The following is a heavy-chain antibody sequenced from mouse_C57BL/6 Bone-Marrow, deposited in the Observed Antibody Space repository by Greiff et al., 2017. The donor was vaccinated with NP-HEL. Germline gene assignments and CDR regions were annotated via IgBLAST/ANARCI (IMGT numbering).Heavy chain of an antibody. J-gene: IGHJ3*01. V-gene: IGHV1-81*01. Sequence: LVESGAELARPGASVKLSCKASGYTFTSYGISWVKQRTGQGLEWIGEIYPRSGNTYYNEKFKGKATLTADKSSSTAYMELRSLTSEDSAVYFCAREEGYYGGFAYWGQGTLVTVSA. CDR1: GYTFTSYG. D-gene: IGHD1-1*01. CDR3: AREEGYYGGFAY. CDR2: IYPRSGNT.